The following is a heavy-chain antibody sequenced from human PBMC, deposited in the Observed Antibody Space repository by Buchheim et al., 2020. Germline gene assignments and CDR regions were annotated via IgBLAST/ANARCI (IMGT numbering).Heavy chain of an antibody. V-gene: IGHV4-34*01. Sequence: QVQLQQWGAGLLKPSETLSLTCAVYGGSFSGYYWSWIRQPPGKGLEWIGEINHSGSTTYNPSLKSRVTISVDTSKNQFSLKLSSVTAADTAVYYCARTPSIAAAGIYGYYYYYYMDVWGKGTT. CDR1: GGSFSGYY. J-gene: IGHJ6*03. CDR3: ARTPSIAAAGIYGYYYYYYMDV. CDR2: INHSGST. D-gene: IGHD6-13*01.